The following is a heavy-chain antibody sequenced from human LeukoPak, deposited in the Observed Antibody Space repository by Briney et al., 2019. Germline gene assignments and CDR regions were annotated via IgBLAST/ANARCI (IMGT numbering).Heavy chain of an antibody. CDR3: AREDGYYYGSGSYTDY. Sequence: GGSLRLSCAATGFTFSTYGMHWVRQAPGKGLEWVAVISYDGSNKYYADSVKGRFTISGDNSKNTLYLQMNSLRAEDTAVYYCAREDGYYYGSGSYTDYWGQGTLVTVSS. V-gene: IGHV3-30*03. J-gene: IGHJ4*02. CDR2: ISYDGSNK. CDR1: GFTFSTYG. D-gene: IGHD3-10*01.